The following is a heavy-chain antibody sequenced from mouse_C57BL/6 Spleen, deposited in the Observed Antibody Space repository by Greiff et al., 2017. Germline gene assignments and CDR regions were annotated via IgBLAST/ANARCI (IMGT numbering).Heavy chain of an antibody. CDR3: TRYYYGSSYERVYAMDY. CDR2: IYPGNSDT. J-gene: IGHJ4*01. D-gene: IGHD1-1*01. CDR1: GYTFTSYW. Sequence: EVQLQQSGTVLARPGASVKMSCKTSGYTFTSYWMHWVKQRPGQGLEWIGAIYPGNSDTSYNQKFKGKAKLTAVTSASTAYMELSSLTNEDSAVYYCTRYYYGSSYERVYAMDYWGQGTSVTVSS. V-gene: IGHV1-5*01.